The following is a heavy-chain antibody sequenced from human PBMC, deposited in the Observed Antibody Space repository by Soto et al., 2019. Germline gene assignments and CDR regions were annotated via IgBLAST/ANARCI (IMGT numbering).Heavy chain of an antibody. J-gene: IGHJ4*02. CDR2: IYYSGST. CDR3: AGGGSGSLTPFDY. D-gene: IGHD3-10*01. V-gene: IGHV4-59*01. Sequence: PSETLSLTCTVSGGSISSYYWSWIRQPPGKGLEWIGYIYYSGSTNYNPSLKSRVTISVDTSKNQFSLKLSSVTAADTAVYYCAGGGSGSLTPFDYWGQGTLVTVSS. CDR1: GGSISSYY.